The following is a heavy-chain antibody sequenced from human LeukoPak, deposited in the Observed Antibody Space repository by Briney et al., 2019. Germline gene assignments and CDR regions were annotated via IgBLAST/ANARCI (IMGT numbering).Heavy chain of an antibody. CDR2: IYSGGST. D-gene: IGHD3-10*01. CDR3: ARDLYGSGSYMP. J-gene: IGHJ5*02. CDR1: GFTVSSNY. V-gene: IGHV3-53*01. Sequence: GGSLRLSCAASGFTVSSNYMSWVRQAPGKGLEWVSVIYSGGSTYYADSVKGRFTISRDNSKNTLYLQVNSLRAEDTAVYYCARDLYGSGSYMPWGQGTLVTVSS.